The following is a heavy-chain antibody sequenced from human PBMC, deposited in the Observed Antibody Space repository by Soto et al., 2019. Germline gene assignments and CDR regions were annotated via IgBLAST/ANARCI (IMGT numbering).Heavy chain of an antibody. CDR2: IYSGGST. CDR3: AKGLGYCSSISCYEGY. V-gene: IGHV3-66*01. D-gene: IGHD2-2*01. J-gene: IGHJ4*02. Sequence: GGSLRLSCAASGFTVSSNYMSWVRQAPGKGLEWVSVIYSGGSTYYADSVKGRFTISRDSSKSTLYLQMNSLRVEDTAVYYCAKGLGYCSSISCYEGYWGQGTLVTVSS. CDR1: GFTVSSNY.